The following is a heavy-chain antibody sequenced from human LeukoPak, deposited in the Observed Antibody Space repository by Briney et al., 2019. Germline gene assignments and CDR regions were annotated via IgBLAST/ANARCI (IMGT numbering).Heavy chain of an antibody. V-gene: IGHV3-23*01. D-gene: IGHD5-12*01. CDR3: ARVGYSGYDYDY. Sequence: PGGSLRLSCAASGFTFSNYWMNWVRQAPGKGLEWVSAISGSGDSTYYADSVEGRCTSSRDNSKDALYLQMNSLRAEDTAVYYCARVGYSGYDYDYWGQGTLVTVSS. J-gene: IGHJ4*02. CDR1: GFTFSNYW. CDR2: ISGSGDST.